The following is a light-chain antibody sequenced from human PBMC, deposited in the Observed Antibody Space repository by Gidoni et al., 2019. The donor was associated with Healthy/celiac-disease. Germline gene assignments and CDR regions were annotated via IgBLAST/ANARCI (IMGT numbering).Light chain of an antibody. Sequence: IQMTQSPSSLSASVGDRVTITCRASQSISSYLNWYQQKPGKAPKLLIYAASSLQSGVPSRFSGSGSGTDFTLTISSLQPEDCATYYCQQSYSTPPELTFGGGTKVEIK. CDR1: QSISSY. J-gene: IGKJ4*01. CDR3: QQSYSTPPELT. V-gene: IGKV1-39*01. CDR2: AAS.